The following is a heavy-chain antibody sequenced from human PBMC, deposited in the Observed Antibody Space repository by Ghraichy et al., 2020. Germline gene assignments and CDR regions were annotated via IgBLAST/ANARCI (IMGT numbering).Heavy chain of an antibody. J-gene: IGHJ3*02. CDR1: GFTFSSYW. V-gene: IGHV3-7*01. CDR3: ARDMAIWGIAVAGSAFDI. CDR2: IKQDGSEK. D-gene: IGHD6-19*01. Sequence: GGSLRLSCAASGFTFSSYWMSWVRQAPGKGLEWVANIKQDGSEKYYVDSVKGRFTISRDNAKNSLYLQMNSLRAEDTAVYYCARDMAIWGIAVAGSAFDIWGQGTMVTVSS.